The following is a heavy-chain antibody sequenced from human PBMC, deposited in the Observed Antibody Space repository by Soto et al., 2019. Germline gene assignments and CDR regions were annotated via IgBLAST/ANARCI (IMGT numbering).Heavy chain of an antibody. V-gene: IGHV1-69*01. CDR1: GGTFSSYA. J-gene: IGHJ6*02. CDR3: ARNYYGSGSYPHYYYYGMDV. Sequence: QVQLVQSGAEVKKPGSSVKVSCKASGGTFSSYAISWVRQAPGQGLEWMGGIIPIFGTANYAQKFQGRVTITADEATSTAYMERSSLRSEDTAVYYCARNYYGSGSYPHYYYYGMDVWGQGTTVTVSS. D-gene: IGHD3-10*01. CDR2: IIPIFGTA.